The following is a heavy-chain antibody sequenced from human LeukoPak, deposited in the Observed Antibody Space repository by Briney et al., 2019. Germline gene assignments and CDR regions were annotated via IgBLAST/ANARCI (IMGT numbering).Heavy chain of an antibody. J-gene: IGHJ4*02. CDR3: ARDSVDTANGGIDY. CDR2: ISAYNGNT. CDR1: GYTFTSYG. Sequence: ASVKVSCKASGYTFTSYGISRVRQAPGQGLEWMGWISAYNGNTNYAQKLQGRVTITTDTSTSTAYMELRSLRSDDTAVYYCARDSVDTANGGIDYWGQGTLVTVSS. D-gene: IGHD5-18*01. V-gene: IGHV1-18*01.